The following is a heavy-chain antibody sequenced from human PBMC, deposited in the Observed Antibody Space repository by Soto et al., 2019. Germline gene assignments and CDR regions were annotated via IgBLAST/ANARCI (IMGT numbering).Heavy chain of an antibody. CDR1: GFTFSSYA. D-gene: IGHD2-15*01. J-gene: IGHJ6*02. Sequence: PGGSLRLSCAASGFTFSSYAMSWVRQAPGQGLEWMGGIIPIFGTANYAQKLQGRVTITADESTSTAYMELSSLRSEDTAVYYCAGDYCSGGSCYVGHRKLAYYYGMDVWGQGTTVTVSS. CDR3: AGDYCSGGSCYVGHRKLAYYYGMDV. CDR2: IIPIFGTA. V-gene: IGHV1-69*01.